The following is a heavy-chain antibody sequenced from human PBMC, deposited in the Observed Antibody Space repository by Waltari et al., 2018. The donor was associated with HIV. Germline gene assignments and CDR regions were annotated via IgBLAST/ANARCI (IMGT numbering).Heavy chain of an antibody. Sequence: LVESGGDVVQPGRSLRLSCSASGFTFKNYGMHWVRPTPGRGLEWVAFVSFDSSDFYYADSVKGRFTVSRDNSKNTLFLQMDSLKSEDTSLYYCARAPTTSLSLIQGFWGQGTLVTVSS. CDR3: ARAPTTSLSLIQGF. V-gene: IGHV3-30*03. CDR2: VSFDSSDF. J-gene: IGHJ4*02. CDR1: GFTFKNYG.